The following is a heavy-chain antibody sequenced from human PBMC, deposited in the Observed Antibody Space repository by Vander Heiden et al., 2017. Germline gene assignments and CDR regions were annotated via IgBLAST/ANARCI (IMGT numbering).Heavy chain of an antibody. CDR1: GGSISSSSYY. CDR2: IYYSGST. V-gene: IGHV4-39*01. CDR3: AGRGGSCYYL. D-gene: IGHD2-15*01. J-gene: IGHJ5*02. Sequence: QLQLQESGPGLVKPSETLSLTCPVPGGSISSSSYYWGWIRQPPGKGLEWIGSIYYSGSTYYNPSLKSRVTISVDTSKNQFSLRLSSVTAADTAVYYCAGRGGSCYYLWGQGTLVTVSS.